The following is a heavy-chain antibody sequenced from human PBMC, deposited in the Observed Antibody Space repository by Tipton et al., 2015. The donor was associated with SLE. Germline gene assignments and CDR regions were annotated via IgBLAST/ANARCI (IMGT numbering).Heavy chain of an antibody. J-gene: IGHJ4*02. CDR1: GGSFSGYY. V-gene: IGHV4-34*01. CDR2: INHSGST. Sequence: TLSLTCAVYGGSFSGYYWSWIRQPPGKGLEWIGEINHSGSTNYNPSLKSRVTISVDTSKNQFSLRLSSVTAADTAVYYCAKTTVTLYYFDYWGQGTLVTVSS. CDR3: AKTTVTLYYFDY. D-gene: IGHD4-11*01.